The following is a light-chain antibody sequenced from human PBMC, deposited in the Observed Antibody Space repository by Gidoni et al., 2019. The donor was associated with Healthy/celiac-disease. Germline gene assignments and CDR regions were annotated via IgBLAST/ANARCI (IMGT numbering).Light chain of an antibody. J-gene: IGLJ2*01. Sequence: SYVLTQPPSGSVAPGKTARITCGGNNIGSKSVHWYQQKPGQAPVLVIYYDSDRPSGIPERFSGSNSGNTATLTISRVEAGDEADYYCQVWDSSSDHPYVVFGGGTKLTVL. CDR3: QVWDSSSDHPYVV. CDR1: NIGSKS. V-gene: IGLV3-21*04. CDR2: YDS.